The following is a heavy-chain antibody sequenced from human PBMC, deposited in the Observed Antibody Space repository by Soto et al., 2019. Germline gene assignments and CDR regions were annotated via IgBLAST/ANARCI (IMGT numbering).Heavy chain of an antibody. CDR2: IYYSGST. V-gene: IGHV4-61*01. D-gene: IGHD3-16*01. CDR1: GGSVSSGSYY. Sequence: PSETLSLTCTVSGGSVSSGSYYWSWIRQPPGKGLEWIGYIYYSGSTNYNPSLKSRVTISADTSKNQFSLKLSSVTAADTAVYYCARGPFHKASMDVWGQGTTVTVSS. CDR3: ARGPFHKASMDV. J-gene: IGHJ6*02.